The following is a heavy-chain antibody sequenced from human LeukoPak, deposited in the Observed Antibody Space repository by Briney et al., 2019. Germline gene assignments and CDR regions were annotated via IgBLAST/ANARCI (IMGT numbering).Heavy chain of an antibody. Sequence: GGSLRLFCAASGFTFSSYEINWARQAPGKGLECVSYISSSGSITYYADSVKGRFTIYRDNAKNSLFLQMNSLRAEDTAVYYCARDELRTGAFDIWGQGTMVTVPS. J-gene: IGHJ3*02. CDR1: GFTFSSYE. V-gene: IGHV3-48*03. CDR2: ISSSGSIT. D-gene: IGHD1-7*01. CDR3: ARDELRTGAFDI.